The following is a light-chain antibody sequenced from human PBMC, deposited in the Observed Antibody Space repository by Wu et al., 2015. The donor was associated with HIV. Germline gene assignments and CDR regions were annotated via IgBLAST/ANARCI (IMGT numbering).Light chain of an antibody. CDR2: DTS. CDR1: QSVSRF. V-gene: IGKV3-11*01. J-gene: IGKJ1*01. CDR3: HQRTTWPRT. Sequence: EIVLTQSPATLSLSPGERATLSCRASQSVSRFLAWYQHKPGQAPRVVIYDTSNRAAGIPARFSGSGSGTDFTLTISSLEPEDFAVYYCHQRTTWPRTFGQRTKVEVK.